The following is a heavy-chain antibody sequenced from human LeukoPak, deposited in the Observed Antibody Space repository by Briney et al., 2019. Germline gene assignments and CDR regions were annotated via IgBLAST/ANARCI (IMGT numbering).Heavy chain of an antibody. CDR2: INPNSGGT. Sequence: ASVKVSCKASGYTFTGYYMHWVRQAPGQGLEWMGWINPNSGGTNYAQKFQGRVTMTRDTSISTAYMELSRLRSDDTAVYYCARDCVTVTPRWYFDLWGRGTLVTVSS. CDR1: GYTFTGYY. CDR3: ARDCVTVTPRWYFDL. J-gene: IGHJ2*01. V-gene: IGHV1-2*02. D-gene: IGHD4-17*01.